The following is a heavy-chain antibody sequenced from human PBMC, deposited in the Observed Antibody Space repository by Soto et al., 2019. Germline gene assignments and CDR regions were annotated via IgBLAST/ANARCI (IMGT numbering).Heavy chain of an antibody. CDR2: INHSGST. CDR3: AREEAYCGGDCYSDY. D-gene: IGHD2-21*02. Sequence: PSETLSLTCAVYGGSFSGYYWTWIRQPPGTGLEWIGEINHSGSTNYNPSLKSRVTISVDTSKNQFSLKLTSVTAADTAVYYCAREEAYCGGDCYSDYWGQGTLVT. J-gene: IGHJ4*02. CDR1: GGSFSGYY. V-gene: IGHV4-34*01.